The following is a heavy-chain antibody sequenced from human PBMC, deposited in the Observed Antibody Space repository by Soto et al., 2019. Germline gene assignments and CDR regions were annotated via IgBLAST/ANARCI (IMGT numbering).Heavy chain of an antibody. J-gene: IGHJ6*02. Sequence: ASVKVSCKASGYTFTSYGISWVRQAPGQGLEWMGWIRAYNGNTNYAQKLQGRVTMTTDTSTSTAYMELRSLISDDTAVYYCARVTRRAHFDWLLSSTETYYYYGMDVWGQGTTVTVSS. CDR3: ARVTRRAHFDWLLSSTETYYYYGMDV. D-gene: IGHD3-9*01. CDR1: GYTFTSYG. V-gene: IGHV1-18*01. CDR2: IRAYNGNT.